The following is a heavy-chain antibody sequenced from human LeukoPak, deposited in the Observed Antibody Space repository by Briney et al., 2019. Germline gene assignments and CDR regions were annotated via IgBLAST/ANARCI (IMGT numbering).Heavy chain of an antibody. CDR1: GVSISRSTDY. J-gene: IGHJ4*02. V-gene: IGHV4-39*07. Sequence: SETLSLTCIVSGVSISRSTDYWVWLRQSPVKGLEWIGSIFSSGSAYYNPSLKSRVTISVATSMNQFSLRLASVTAADTAVYFCARGIRRRGRYFDDWGQGTLVTVSS. CDR3: ARGIRRRGRYFDD. D-gene: IGHD1-1*01. CDR2: IFSSGSA.